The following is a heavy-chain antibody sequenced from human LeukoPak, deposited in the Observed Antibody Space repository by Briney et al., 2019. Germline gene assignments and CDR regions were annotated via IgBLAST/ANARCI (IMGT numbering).Heavy chain of an antibody. J-gene: IGHJ6*03. V-gene: IGHV1-8*01. CDR3: ARVGPQYYYYYYMDV. CDR1: GYTFTSYD. CDR2: MNPNSGNT. Sequence: GASVKVSCKASGYTFTSYDINWVRQATGQGLEWMGWMNPNSGNTGYAQKFQGRVTMTRNTSISTAYMELSSLRSEDTAVYYCARVGPQYYYYYYMDVWGKGTTVTVSS.